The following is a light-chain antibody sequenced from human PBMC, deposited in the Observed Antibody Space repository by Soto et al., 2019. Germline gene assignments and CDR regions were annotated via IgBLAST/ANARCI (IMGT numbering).Light chain of an antibody. Sequence: DIVMTKSPDSLAESLGERATINCKSSQSVLYSSNNKKYLTLYQQKPGQPHKVLIYWASTRESGVPDRFSGRGYGTDLTLPSCSLQTEDVAVYYCQQYYLPPYTFVQGNKLEIK. CDR2: WAS. CDR1: QSVLYSSNNKKY. J-gene: IGKJ2*01. V-gene: IGKV4-1*01. CDR3: QQYYLPPYT.